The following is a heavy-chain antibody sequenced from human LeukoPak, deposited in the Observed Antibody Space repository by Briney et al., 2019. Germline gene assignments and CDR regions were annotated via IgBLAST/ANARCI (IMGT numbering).Heavy chain of an antibody. CDR2: ISSSSSYI. Sequence: PGGSLRLSCAASGFTVSSNYMSWVRQAPGKGLEWVSSISSSSSYIYYADSVKGRFTISRDNAKNSLYLQMNSLRAEDTAVYYCARVGDSRETPEGGMDVWGQGTTVTVSS. CDR1: GFTVSSNY. V-gene: IGHV3-21*01. CDR3: ARVGDSRETPEGGMDV. D-gene: IGHD2-21*02. J-gene: IGHJ6*02.